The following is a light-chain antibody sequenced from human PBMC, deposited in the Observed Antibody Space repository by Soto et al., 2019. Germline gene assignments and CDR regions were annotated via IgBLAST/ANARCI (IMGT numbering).Light chain of an antibody. Sequence: QSALTQPASVSGSPGQSITISCSGTSSDVGGYNYVSWYQQHPGKAPKLMIYDVINRPSGVSNRFSGSKSGNTASLTISGLQAEDEADYYCSSYTSSSTRVVFGGGTKLTVL. CDR1: SSDVGGYNY. V-gene: IGLV2-14*01. J-gene: IGLJ2*01. CDR2: DVI. CDR3: SSYTSSSTRVV.